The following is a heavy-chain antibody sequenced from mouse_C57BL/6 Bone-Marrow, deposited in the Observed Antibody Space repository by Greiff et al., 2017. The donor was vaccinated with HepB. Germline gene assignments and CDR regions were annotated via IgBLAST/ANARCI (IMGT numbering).Heavy chain of an antibody. Sequence: VQRVESGAELARPGASVKLSCKASGYTFTSYGISWVKQRTGQGLEWIGEIYPRSGNTYYNEKFKGKATLTADKSSSTAYMELRSLTSEDSAVYFCARWRAYYGSSFDYWGQGTTLTVSS. D-gene: IGHD1-1*01. CDR2: IYPRSGNT. J-gene: IGHJ2*01. V-gene: IGHV1-81*01. CDR1: GYTFTSYG. CDR3: ARWRAYYGSSFDY.